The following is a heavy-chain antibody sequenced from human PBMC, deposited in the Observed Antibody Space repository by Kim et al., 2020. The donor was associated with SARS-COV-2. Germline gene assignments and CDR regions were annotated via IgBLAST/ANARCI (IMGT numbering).Heavy chain of an antibody. Sequence: GESLKISCKGSGYSFTSYWIGWVRQMRGKGLEWMGIIYPGDSNTRYSPSFQGQVTISADKSISTAYLQWSSLKASDTAMYYCARHLGGSYRGGYYYYGMDVWGQGTTVIVSS. CDR2: IYPGDSNT. CDR3: ARHLGGSYRGGYYYYGMDV. J-gene: IGHJ6*02. D-gene: IGHD1-26*01. V-gene: IGHV5-51*01. CDR1: GYSFTSYW.